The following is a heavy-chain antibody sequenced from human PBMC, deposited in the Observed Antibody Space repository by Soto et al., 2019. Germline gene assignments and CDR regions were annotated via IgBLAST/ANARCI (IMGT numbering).Heavy chain of an antibody. CDR1: GGSISSGGYY. J-gene: IGHJ6*02. CDR3: ARGSSRWEPNYGMDV. D-gene: IGHD6-13*01. V-gene: IGHV4-31*03. CDR2: IYYRGST. Sequence: QVQLQESGPGLVKPSQTLSLTCTVSGGSISSGGYYWSWIRQHPGKGLEWFGYIYYRGSTSYNPSLKRRVTISVGTSKNQFSLKLSSVTAADTAVYYCARGSSRWEPNYGMDVWGQGTTVTVSS.